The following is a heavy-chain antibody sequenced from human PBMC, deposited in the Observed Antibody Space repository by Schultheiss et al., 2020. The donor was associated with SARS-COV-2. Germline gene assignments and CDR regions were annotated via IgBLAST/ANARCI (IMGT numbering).Heavy chain of an antibody. Sequence: SETLSLTCTVSGGSISSYYWSWIRQPPGKGLEWIGYIYYSGSTNYNPPLKSRVTISVDTSKNQFSLKLSSVTAADTAVYYCARDKDGINDYWGQGTLVTVSS. CDR3: ARDKDGINDY. CDR1: GGSISSYY. CDR2: IYYSGST. V-gene: IGHV4-59*01. J-gene: IGHJ4*02. D-gene: IGHD3-10*01.